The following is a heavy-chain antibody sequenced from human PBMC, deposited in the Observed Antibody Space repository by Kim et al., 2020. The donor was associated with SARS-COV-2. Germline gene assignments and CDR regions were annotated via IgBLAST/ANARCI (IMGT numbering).Heavy chain of an antibody. CDR1: GYTFTSYA. D-gene: IGHD6-6*01. V-gene: IGHV1-3*01. CDR3: AREGFIAAEPIHYYYYYMDV. CDR2: INAGNGNT. J-gene: IGHJ6*03. Sequence: ASVKVSCKASGYTFTSYAMHWVRQAPGQRLEWMGWINAGNGNTKYSQKFQGRVTITRDTSASTAYMELSSLRSEDTAVYYCAREGFIAAEPIHYYYYYMDVWGKGTTVTVSS.